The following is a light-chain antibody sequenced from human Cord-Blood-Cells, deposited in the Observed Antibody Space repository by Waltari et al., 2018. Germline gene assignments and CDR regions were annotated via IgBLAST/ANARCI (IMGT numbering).Light chain of an antibody. CDR3: SSYTSSSWV. J-gene: IGLJ3*02. CDR1: SSDVGGYTY. CDR2: EVS. V-gene: IGLV2-14*01. Sequence: QSALTQPDSVSGSPGQSLTISCTGTSSDVGGYTYVSWYQQHPGKAPKLMINEVSNRPSGVSNRFSGSKSGNTASLTISGLQAEDEADYYCSSYTSSSWVFGGGTKLTVL.